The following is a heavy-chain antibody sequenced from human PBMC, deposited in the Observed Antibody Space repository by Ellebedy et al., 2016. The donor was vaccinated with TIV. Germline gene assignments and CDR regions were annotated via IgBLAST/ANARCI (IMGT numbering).Heavy chain of an antibody. CDR1: GGSVNSAVYY. Sequence: SETLSLTXTVSGGSVNSAVYYWNWIRQPPGKGLEWIGYIYYSGSPSYHPSLKSRVTISVDTSKNQFSLRLSSVTAEDTAVYYCVRGGQWELSSWGQGTLVTVSS. J-gene: IGHJ4*02. CDR3: VRGGQWELSS. CDR2: IYYSGSP. V-gene: IGHV4-61*08. D-gene: IGHD1-26*01.